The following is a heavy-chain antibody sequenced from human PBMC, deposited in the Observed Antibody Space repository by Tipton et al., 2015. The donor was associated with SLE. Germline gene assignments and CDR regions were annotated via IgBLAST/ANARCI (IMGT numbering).Heavy chain of an antibody. J-gene: IGHJ4*02. Sequence: EVSGFTFDDYAMHWVRQAPGKGLEWVSGISWNSGSIGYADSVKGRFTISRDNAKNSLYLQMNSLRAEDTALYYCAKGIPMVLGVFSYYFDYWGQGTLVTVSS. CDR1: GFTFDDYA. D-gene: IGHD3-10*01. CDR3: AKGIPMVLGVFSYYFDY. CDR2: ISWNSGSI. V-gene: IGHV3-9*01.